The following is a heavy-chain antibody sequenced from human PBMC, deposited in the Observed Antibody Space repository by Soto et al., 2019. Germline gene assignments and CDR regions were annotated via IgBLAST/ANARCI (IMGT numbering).Heavy chain of an antibody. J-gene: IGHJ3*02. Sequence: EVQLLESGGGLVQPGGSLRLSCAASGFTFNSYAMTWVRQAPGKGLEWVSAISVSGGSTYYADSVKGRFTISRDNSKNTLYLQMNSPRAEDTAVYYCAKEYSSSVFSKDAFAIWGQGTMVTVSS. CDR2: ISVSGGST. CDR1: GFTFNSYA. V-gene: IGHV3-23*01. D-gene: IGHD6-6*01. CDR3: AKEYSSSVFSKDAFAI.